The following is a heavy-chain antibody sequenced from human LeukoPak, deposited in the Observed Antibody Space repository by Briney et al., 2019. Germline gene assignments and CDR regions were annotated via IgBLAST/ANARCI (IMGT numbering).Heavy chain of an antibody. CDR1: GYTFTSYD. Sequence: ASVKVSCKASGYTFTSYDINWVRQATGQGLEWMGWMNPNSSNTGYAQKFQGRVTMTEDTSTDTAYMELSSLRSEDTAVYYCATARARLLSDWGQGTLVTVSS. V-gene: IGHV1-8*01. CDR3: ATARARLLSD. J-gene: IGHJ4*02. CDR2: MNPNSSNT. D-gene: IGHD5-12*01.